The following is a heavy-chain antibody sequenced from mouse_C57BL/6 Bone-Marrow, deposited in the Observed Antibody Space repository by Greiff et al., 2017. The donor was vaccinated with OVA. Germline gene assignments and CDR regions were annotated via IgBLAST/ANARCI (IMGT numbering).Heavy chain of an antibody. CDR1: GYTFTDYY. V-gene: IGHV1-75*01. CDR2: IFPGSGST. Sequence: QVQLQQSGPELVKPGASVKISCKASGYTFTDYYINWVKQRPGQGLEWIGWIFPGSGSTYYNEKFKGKATLTVDKSSSTAYMLLSSLTSEDSAVYFCARRTVPALGHITTVVAKDYFDYWGQGTTLTVSS. D-gene: IGHD1-1*01. J-gene: IGHJ2*01. CDR3: ARRTVPALGHITTVVAKDYFDY.